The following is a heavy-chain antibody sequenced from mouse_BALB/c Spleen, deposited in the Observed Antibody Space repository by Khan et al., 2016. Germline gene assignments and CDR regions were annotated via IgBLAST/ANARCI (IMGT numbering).Heavy chain of an antibody. D-gene: IGHD4-1*01. CDR1: GYTFTDYS. V-gene: IGHV9-2-1*01. CDR2: INTETGAA. J-gene: IGHJ2*01. CDR3: TLYWDLEY. Sequence: QIQLVQSGPELKKPGDTVKISCKASGYTFTDYSIHWVKHIPGRALTWMGWINTETGAATYADDFQGRFAFSLETSASTAYLQINNLKNEDTATYFFTLYWDLEYWGRGTTLTVSS.